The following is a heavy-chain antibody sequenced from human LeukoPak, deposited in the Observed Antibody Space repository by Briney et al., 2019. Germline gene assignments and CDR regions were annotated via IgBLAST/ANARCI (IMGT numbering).Heavy chain of an antibody. Sequence: PSQTLSLTCTVSGGSISSGGYYWNWIRQHPGKGLEWIGYIYYSGSTYYNPSLKSRVTISVDTSKNQFSLKLSSVTAADTAVYYCARVPYIVSRDYYYGMDVWGQGTTVTVSS. V-gene: IGHV4-31*03. CDR1: GGSISSGGYY. J-gene: IGHJ6*02. CDR3: ARVPYIVSRDYYYGMDV. D-gene: IGHD2-15*01. CDR2: IYYSGST.